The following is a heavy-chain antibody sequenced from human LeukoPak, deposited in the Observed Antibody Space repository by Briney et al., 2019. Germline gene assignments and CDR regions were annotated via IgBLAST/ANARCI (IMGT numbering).Heavy chain of an antibody. CDR2: ISSSGSTI. CDR3: AELGITMIGGV. CDR1: GFTFSSYE. Sequence: GGSLRLSCAASGFTFSSYEMNWVRQAPGKGLEWISYISSSGSTIYYADSVKGRFTISRDNAKNSLYLQMNSLRAEGTAVYYCAELGITMIGGVWGKGTTVTISS. D-gene: IGHD3-10*02. V-gene: IGHV3-48*03. J-gene: IGHJ6*04.